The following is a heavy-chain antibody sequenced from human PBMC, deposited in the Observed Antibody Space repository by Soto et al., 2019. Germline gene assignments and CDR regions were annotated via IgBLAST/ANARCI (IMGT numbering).Heavy chain of an antibody. CDR2: ISSGGST. Sequence: GWSLRLSCVASGFTFSSYTMSWVRQAPGKGLEWVSGISSGGSTYHADSVKGRFTISRDNSKNTLFLQMSSLRAEDTAIYYCEKCYSNNWYTVFDYWGQGTLVTVSA. CDR1: GFTFSSYT. D-gene: IGHD6-13*01. J-gene: IGHJ4*02. V-gene: IGHV3-23*01. CDR3: EKCYSNNWYTVFDY.